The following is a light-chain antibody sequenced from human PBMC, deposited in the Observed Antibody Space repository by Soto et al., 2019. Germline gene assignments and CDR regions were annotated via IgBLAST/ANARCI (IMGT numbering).Light chain of an antibody. CDR1: QSISNR. CDR2: DAS. V-gene: IGKV1-27*01. J-gene: IGKJ1*01. Sequence: DIQMTQSPSTLSASVGDRVPITCRASQSISNRLAWYHQKPGKAPNVLIYDASTLQSGVPSRFSGSGSGTDFTLTISSLQPEDVATYYCQKYNSAPWTFGQGT. CDR3: QKYNSAPWT.